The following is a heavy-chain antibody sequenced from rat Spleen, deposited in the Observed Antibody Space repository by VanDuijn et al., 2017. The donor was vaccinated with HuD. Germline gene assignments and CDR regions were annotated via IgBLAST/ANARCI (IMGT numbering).Heavy chain of an antibody. CDR3: ARDDYFDY. J-gene: IGHJ2*01. V-gene: IGHV5S13*01. Sequence: EVQLVESGGGLVQPGRSLKLSCAASGFTFSNYDMAWVRQAPAKGLEWIASISSGGGNTYYRDSVKGRFTISRNNAKNTQYLQMDSLRSEDTATYYCARDDYFDYWGQGVMVTVSS. CDR1: GFTFSNYD. CDR2: ISSGGGNT.